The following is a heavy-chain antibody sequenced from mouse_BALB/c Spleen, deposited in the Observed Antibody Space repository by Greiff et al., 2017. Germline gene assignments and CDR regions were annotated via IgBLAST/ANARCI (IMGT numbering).Heavy chain of an antibody. D-gene: IGHD2-1*01. CDR2: IWSGGST. Sequence: VKLKQSGPGLVQPSQSLSITCTVSGFSLTSYGVHWVRQSPGKGLEWLGVIWSGGSTDYNAAFISRLSISKDNSKSQVFFKMNSLQANDTAIYYCARGGGNYVKDAMDYWGQGTSVTVSS. CDR1: GFSLTSYG. CDR3: ARGGGNYVKDAMDY. V-gene: IGHV2-2*02. J-gene: IGHJ4*01.